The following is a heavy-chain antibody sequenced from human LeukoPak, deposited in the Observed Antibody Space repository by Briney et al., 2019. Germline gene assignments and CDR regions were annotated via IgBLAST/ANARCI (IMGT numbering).Heavy chain of an antibody. Sequence: SETLSLTCTVSGGSISSSSYYWGWIRQPPGKGLEWIGSIYYSGSTYYNPSLKSRVTISVDTSKNQFSLKLSSVTAADTAVYYCMVRGVIIDRYYFDYWGQGTLVTVSS. J-gene: IGHJ4*02. CDR2: IYYSGST. CDR1: GGSISSSSYY. D-gene: IGHD3-10*01. V-gene: IGHV4-39*07. CDR3: MVRGVIIDRYYFDY.